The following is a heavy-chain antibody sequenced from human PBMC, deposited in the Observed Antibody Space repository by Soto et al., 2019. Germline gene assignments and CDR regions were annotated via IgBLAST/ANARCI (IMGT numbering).Heavy chain of an antibody. Sequence: KPSETLSLTCTVSGDSISSGDYYWSLIRQSPGKGLEWIGYIYYSGSTYYNPSLKSRVTISVDTSKNQFSLKLSSVTAADTAVYYCARGYNWTYARGAGSLLFDYSAHGTLISVSS. D-gene: IGHD1-7*01. CDR3: ARGYNWTYARGAGSLLFDY. CDR1: GDSISSGDYY. J-gene: IGHJ4*01. CDR2: IYYSGST. V-gene: IGHV4-30-4*01.